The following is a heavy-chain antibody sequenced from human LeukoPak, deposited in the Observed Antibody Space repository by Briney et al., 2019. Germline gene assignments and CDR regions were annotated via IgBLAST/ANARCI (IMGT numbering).Heavy chain of an antibody. D-gene: IGHD5/OR15-5a*01. J-gene: IGHJ3*02. CDR1: GFTFRNYD. V-gene: IGHV3-13*01. CDR3: VRGGIQVSGIDAFDI. Sequence: GGSLRLSCAASGFTFRNYDMHWVRQFPGKGLEWVSAIGIADDTHYPDSVKGRFTISRENAKNSLYLQMNSLRDGDTAVYYCVRGGIQVSGIDAFDIWGQGTMVTVSS. CDR2: IGIADDT.